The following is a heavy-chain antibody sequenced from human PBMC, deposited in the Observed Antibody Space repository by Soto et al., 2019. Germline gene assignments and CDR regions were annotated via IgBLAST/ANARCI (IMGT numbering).Heavy chain of an antibody. CDR3: ARGWGGGSGYYLDY. Sequence: QVQLQESGPGLVKPSETLSLTCTVSGGSVSSGSYYWSWIRQSPGKGLEWIGYIYNSGSTNYNPSLKSRVTISVDTSKNQFSLKLSSVTAADTAVYYCARGWGGGSGYYLDYWGQGTLVTVSS. CDR2: IYNSGST. V-gene: IGHV4-61*01. D-gene: IGHD5-12*01. CDR1: GGSVSSGSYY. J-gene: IGHJ4*02.